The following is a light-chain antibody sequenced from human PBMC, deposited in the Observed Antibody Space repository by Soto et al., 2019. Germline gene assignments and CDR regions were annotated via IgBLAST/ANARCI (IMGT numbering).Light chain of an antibody. V-gene: IGKV1-6*01. CDR3: LQDYNYPWT. Sequence: AIRLTQSPSCLSASVGDGVSIXCRASTGIRTHLNWSQQKAGEVRKVLIYAETSLHSGVQSRFSGSGSCTDFTITISSLQPVDFATYYCLQDYNYPWTFGQGPRWIS. J-gene: IGKJ1*01. CDR1: TGIRTH. CDR2: AET.